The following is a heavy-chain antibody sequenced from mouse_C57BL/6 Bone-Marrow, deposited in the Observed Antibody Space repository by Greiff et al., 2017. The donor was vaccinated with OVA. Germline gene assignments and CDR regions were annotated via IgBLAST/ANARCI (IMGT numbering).Heavy chain of an antibody. Sequence: VKLQQSGAELARPGASVKLSCKASGYTFTSYGISWVKQRTGQGLEWIGEIYPRSGNTYYNEKFKGKATLTADKSSSTAYMELRSLTSEDSAVYFCARWGYYEGFAYWGQGTLVTVSA. D-gene: IGHD1-1*01. CDR1: GYTFTSYG. CDR2: IYPRSGNT. CDR3: ARWGYYEGFAY. J-gene: IGHJ3*01. V-gene: IGHV1-81*01.